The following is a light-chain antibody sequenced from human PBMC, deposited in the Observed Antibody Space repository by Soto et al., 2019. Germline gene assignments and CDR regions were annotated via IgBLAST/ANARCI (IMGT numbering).Light chain of an antibody. J-gene: IGKJ2*01. CDR3: QQYGVSPLMFT. CDR2: GAS. CDR1: QSVSNNY. Sequence: EIVLVQSPGTLSLSPGERATLSCRASQSVSNNYLAWYQQKPGQAPRLLIYGASSRATGVPDRFSGSGTGTDFRLTITRLEPEDFVVYYCQQYGVSPLMFTFGQGTKVGVK. V-gene: IGKV3-20*01.